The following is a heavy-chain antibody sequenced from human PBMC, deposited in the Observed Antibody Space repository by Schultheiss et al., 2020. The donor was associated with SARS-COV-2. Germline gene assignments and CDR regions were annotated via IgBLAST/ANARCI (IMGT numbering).Heavy chain of an antibody. V-gene: IGHV5-10-1*04. J-gene: IGHJ3*02. Sequence: GGSLRLSCKGSGYSFTSYWIGWVRQMPGKGLEWVGRIDPTDSYTNYSPSFQGQVTISADKSISTAYLQWSSLKASDTAMYYCASTTVRGQYYDFWSGTDSIDIWGQGTMVTVSS. CDR1: GYSFTSYW. CDR3: ASTTVRGQYYDFWSGTDSIDI. D-gene: IGHD3-3*01. CDR2: IDPTDSYT.